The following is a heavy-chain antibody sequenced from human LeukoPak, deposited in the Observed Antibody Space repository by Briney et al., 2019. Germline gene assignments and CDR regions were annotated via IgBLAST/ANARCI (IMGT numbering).Heavy chain of an antibody. CDR2: INPNSGGT. J-gene: IGHJ5*02. V-gene: IGHV1-2*02. D-gene: IGHD5-24*01. CDR3: ARGDGYNSNWFDP. Sequence: GASVKVSCKASGYTFTSYGISWVRQAPGQGLEWMGWINPNSGGTNYAQKFQGRVTMTRDTSISTAYMELSRLRSDDTAVYYCARGDGYNSNWFDPWGQGTLVTVSS. CDR1: GYTFTSYG.